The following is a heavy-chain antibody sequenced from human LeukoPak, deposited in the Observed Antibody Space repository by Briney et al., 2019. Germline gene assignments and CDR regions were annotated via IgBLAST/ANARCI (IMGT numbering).Heavy chain of an antibody. CDR3: ARDRDRMVQGVTALFDY. D-gene: IGHD3-10*01. CDR1: GYTFTTYG. Sequence: GASVKVSCKTSGYTFTTYGISWVRQAPGQGLEWMGWISGSNGNTKYAQKVQGRVTKTTDTSTTTAYMEVRSLRSDDTAVYYCARDRDRMVQGVTALFDYWGQGTLVTVSS. CDR2: ISGSNGNT. V-gene: IGHV1-18*04. J-gene: IGHJ4*02.